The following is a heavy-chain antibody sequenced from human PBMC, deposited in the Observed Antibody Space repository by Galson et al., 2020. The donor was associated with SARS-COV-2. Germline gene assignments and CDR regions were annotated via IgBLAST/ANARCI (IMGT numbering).Heavy chain of an antibody. CDR2: IVVGSGNT. D-gene: IGHD4-17*01. CDR3: AAEVPGDYEGHYFYMDV. CDR1: GFTFSSSA. Sequence: ASVKVSCKASGFTFSSSAMQWVRQARGQRPQWIGWIVVGSGNTNYAQKFQERVTITRDMSTSTDYMELSSLSSEDTALYFCAAEVPGDYEGHYFYMDVWGRGATVTISS. J-gene: IGHJ6*03. V-gene: IGHV1-58*02.